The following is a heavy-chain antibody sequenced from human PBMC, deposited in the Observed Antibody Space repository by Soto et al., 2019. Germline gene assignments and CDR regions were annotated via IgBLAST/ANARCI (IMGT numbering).Heavy chain of an antibody. D-gene: IGHD1-26*01. V-gene: IGHV4-59*08. CDR3: VRQGIDYLHGLVDV. CDR2: VYYTGGT. Sequence: QVQVQQSGPRLVKPSETLSLTCTVSSGPTRSHNWGWIRQSPGRGLEGIGYVYYTGGTSYNPSLNSRVTISADTSTNHISLTLSSVTAADTAIYYCVRQGIDYLHGLVDVWGQGTAVSVSS. J-gene: IGHJ6*02. CDR1: SGPTRSHN.